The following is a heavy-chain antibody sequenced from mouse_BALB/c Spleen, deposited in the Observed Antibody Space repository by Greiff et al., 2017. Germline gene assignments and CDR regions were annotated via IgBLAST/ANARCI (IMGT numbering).Heavy chain of an antibody. V-gene: IGHV8-12*01. J-gene: IGHJ3*01. CDR2: IYWDDDK. CDR3: ARSYGNFGAWFAY. D-gene: IGHD2-1*01. Sequence: QVTLKESGPGILQPSQTLSLTCSFSGFSLSTSGMGVSWIRQPSGKGLEWLAHIYWDDDKRYNPSLKSRLTISKDTSSNQVFLKITSVDTADTATYYCARSYGNFGAWFAYWGQGTLVTVSA. CDR1: GFSLSTSGMG.